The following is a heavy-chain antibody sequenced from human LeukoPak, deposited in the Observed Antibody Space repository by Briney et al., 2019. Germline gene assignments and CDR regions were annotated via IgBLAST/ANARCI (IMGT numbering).Heavy chain of an antibody. CDR2: IYYSGST. J-gene: IGHJ4*02. CDR1: GGSISSSSYY. CDR3: ARVKSPYYFDY. V-gene: IGHV4-39*07. Sequence: PSETLSLTCTVSGGSISSSSYYWGWIRQPPGKGLEWIGSIYYSGSTYYNPSLKSRVTISVDTSKNQFSLKLSSVTAADTAVYYCARVKSPYYFDYWGQGTLVTVSS.